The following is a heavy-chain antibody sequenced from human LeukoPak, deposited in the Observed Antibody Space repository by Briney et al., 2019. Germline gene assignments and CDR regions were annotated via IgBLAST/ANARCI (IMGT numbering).Heavy chain of an antibody. J-gene: IGHJ5*02. Sequence: ASAKTSSKASGYTFTNYGITCLRHPPAQGLQWMAWINPYDGNTNYAQKLQGRVTLTTDTSTSTAYMELRSLRSDDTAVYYCARPKRAAAAGTGNWFDPWSQGTLVTVSS. CDR3: ARPKRAAAAGTGNWFDP. CDR1: GYTFTNYG. CDR2: INPYDGNT. D-gene: IGHD6-13*01. V-gene: IGHV1-18*04.